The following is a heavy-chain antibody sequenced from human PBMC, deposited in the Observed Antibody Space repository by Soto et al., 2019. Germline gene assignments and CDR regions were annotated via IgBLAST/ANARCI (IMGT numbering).Heavy chain of an antibody. J-gene: IGHJ4*02. CDR3: ASTDIVVVPAALFFDY. CDR2: IYYSGST. D-gene: IGHD2-2*01. CDR1: GGSVSSGSYY. V-gene: IGHV4-61*01. Sequence: SETLSLTCTVSGGSVSSGSYYWSWIRQPPGKGLEWIGYIYYSGSTNYNPSLKSRVTISVDTSKNQFSLKLSSVTAADTAVYYCASTDIVVVPAALFFDYWGQGTLVTVSS.